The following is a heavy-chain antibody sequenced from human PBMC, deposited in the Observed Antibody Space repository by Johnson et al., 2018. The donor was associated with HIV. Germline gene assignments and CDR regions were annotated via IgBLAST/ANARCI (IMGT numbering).Heavy chain of an antibody. CDR3: ARAPRFGRVRGSAFDI. CDR2: ISSSGSTI. CDR1: GFTFSNAW. V-gene: IGHV3-11*04. Sequence: QVKLVESGGGLVKPGGSLRLSCAASGFTFSNAWMSWVRQAPGKGLEWVSYISSSGSTIYYADSVKGRFTISRDNAKNSLYLQMNSLRAGDTAVYYCARAPRFGRVRGSAFDIWGQGTMVTVSS. D-gene: IGHD3-10*01. J-gene: IGHJ3*02.